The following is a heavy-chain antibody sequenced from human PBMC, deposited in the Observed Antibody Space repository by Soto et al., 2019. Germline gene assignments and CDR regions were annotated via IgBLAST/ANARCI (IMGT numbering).Heavy chain of an antibody. CDR3: ARGTTNPVRRGYYGSGSYYNVGY. CDR2: MNPNSGNT. CDR1: GYTFTSYD. V-gene: IGHV1-8*01. Sequence: QVQLVQSGAEVKKPGASVKVSCKASGYTFTSYDINWVRQATGQGLEWMGWMNPNSGNTGYAQKFQGRVTMTRNTSMSTAYMEVSSLRSEDTAVYYCARGTTNPVRRGYYGSGSYYNVGYWGQGTLVTVSS. D-gene: IGHD3-10*01. J-gene: IGHJ4*02.